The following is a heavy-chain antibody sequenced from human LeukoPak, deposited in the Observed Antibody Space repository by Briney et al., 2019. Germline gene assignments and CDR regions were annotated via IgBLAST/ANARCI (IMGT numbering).Heavy chain of an antibody. CDR3: AKDMYDLSRSAMGGYYYYGMDV. J-gene: IGHJ6*02. V-gene: IGHV3-9*01. D-gene: IGHD2-2*01. CDR2: ISRNSGSI. Sequence: GRSLRLSCAASGFTFDDYAMHWVRQAPGKGLEWVSGISRNSGSIGYADSVKGRFTISRGNAKNSLYLQMNSLRAEDTALYYCAKDMYDLSRSAMGGYYYYGMDVWGQGTTVTVSS. CDR1: GFTFDDYA.